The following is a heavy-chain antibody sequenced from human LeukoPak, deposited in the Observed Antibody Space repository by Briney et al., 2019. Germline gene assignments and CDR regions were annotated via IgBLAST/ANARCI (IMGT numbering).Heavy chain of an antibody. CDR1: GFTYSTYW. Sequence: GGSLRLSCAAPGFTYSTYWMTWVRQAPGKGLEWVANIKQDESEKYYVDSVKGRFTISRDNAKSSLFLQMNSLRVEDTAVYYCVRAMDVWGQGTTVTVSS. CDR2: IKQDESEK. J-gene: IGHJ6*02. CDR3: VRAMDV. V-gene: IGHV3-7*03.